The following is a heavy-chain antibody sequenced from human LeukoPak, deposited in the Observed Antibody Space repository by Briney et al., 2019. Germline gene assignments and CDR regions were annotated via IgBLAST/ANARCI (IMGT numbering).Heavy chain of an antibody. CDR1: GFTFSSYT. V-gene: IGHV3-21*01. D-gene: IGHD3-3*02. CDR2: MGSSGTNG. J-gene: IGHJ3*02. CDR3: VRELGAPAAGAFDI. Sequence: GGSLRLSCAASGFTFSSYTMTWVRQAPGKGLEWVSSMGSSGTNGYYADSVKGRFIISRDNAKNSLFLEMNSLRAEDSALYYCVRELGAPAAGAFDIWGQGTLVTVSS.